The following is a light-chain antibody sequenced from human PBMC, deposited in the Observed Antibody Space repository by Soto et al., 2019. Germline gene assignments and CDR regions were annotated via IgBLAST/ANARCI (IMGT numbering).Light chain of an antibody. CDR3: HQYYTYSPTT. J-gene: IGKJ1*01. CDR2: DAS. V-gene: IGKV1-5*01. CDR1: QSVSTW. Sequence: DIQLTQSPSTLSVPVGDRVTITCRASQSVSTWLAWYQQKPGKAPKLLVYDASSLETWTPSRFSASGSGTEFSITISSLQPVDYATYYCHQYYTYSPTTFGQGTRVEVK.